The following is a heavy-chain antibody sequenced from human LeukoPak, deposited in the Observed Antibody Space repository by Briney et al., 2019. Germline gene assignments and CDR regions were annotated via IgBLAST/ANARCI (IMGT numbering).Heavy chain of an antibody. CDR3: ARGPPNDYGDPSFDY. V-gene: IGHV1-69*13. D-gene: IGHD4-17*01. J-gene: IGHJ4*02. CDR1: GGTFSSYA. CDR2: ITPIFGTA. Sequence: GASVKVSCKASGGTFSSYAISWVRQAPGQGLEWMGGITPIFGTANYAQKFQGRVTITADESTSTAYMELSSLRSEDTAVYYCARGPPNDYGDPSFDYWGQGTLVTVSS.